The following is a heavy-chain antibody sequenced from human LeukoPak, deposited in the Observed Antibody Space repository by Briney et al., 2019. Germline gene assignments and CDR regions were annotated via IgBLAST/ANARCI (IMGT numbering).Heavy chain of an antibody. V-gene: IGHV3-7*01. CDR3: ASVVYDFWSGYYSPGAFDI. J-gene: IGHJ3*02. CDR1: GFTFSSYW. CDR2: IKQDGSEK. Sequence: GGSLRLSCAASGFTFSSYWMSWVRQAPGKGLEWVANIKQDGSEKYYVDSVKGRFTNSRDNAKNSLYLQMNSLRAEDTAVYYCASVVYDFWSGYYSPGAFDIWGQGTMVTVSS. D-gene: IGHD3-3*01.